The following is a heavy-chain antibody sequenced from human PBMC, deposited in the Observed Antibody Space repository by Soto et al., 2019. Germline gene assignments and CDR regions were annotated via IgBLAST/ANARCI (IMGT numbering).Heavy chain of an antibody. V-gene: IGHV1-69*05. J-gene: IGHJ4*02. CDR2: IIPIFGTA. CDR3: ARVPPWGNSAGDYYIQHYDS. CDR1: GGTFSSYA. Sequence: SVKVSCKASGGTFSSYAISWVRQAPGQGLEWMGGIIPIFGTANYAQKFQGRVTFTRDTFATTAYLELSSLRSEDTAVYYCARVPPWGNSAGDYYIQHYDSWGQGTPVTVSS. D-gene: IGHD3-10*01.